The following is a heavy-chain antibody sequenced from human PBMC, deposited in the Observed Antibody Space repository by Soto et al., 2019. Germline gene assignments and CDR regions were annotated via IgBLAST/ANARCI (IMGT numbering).Heavy chain of an antibody. D-gene: IGHD6-19*01. CDR2: ISSSSSYI. CDR3: ARDRRIAVAGTFNDY. Sequence: EVQLVESGGGLVKPGGSLRLSCAASGFTFSSYSMNWVRQAPGKGLEWVSSISSSSSYIYYADSVKGRFTISRDNAKNSLYLQMNSLRAEDTAVYYCARDRRIAVAGTFNDYWGQGTLVTVSS. J-gene: IGHJ4*02. CDR1: GFTFSSYS. V-gene: IGHV3-21*01.